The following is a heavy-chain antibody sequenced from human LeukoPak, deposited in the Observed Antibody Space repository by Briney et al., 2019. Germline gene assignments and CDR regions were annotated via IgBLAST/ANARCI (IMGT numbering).Heavy chain of an antibody. V-gene: IGHV3-9*01. CDR3: AKARNYYDSSGYIDN. D-gene: IGHD3-22*01. CDR2: ISWNSGNI. CDR1: GFTFSSYA. J-gene: IGHJ4*02. Sequence: PGGSLRLSCAASGFTFSSYAMSWVRQAPGKGLEWVSGISWNSGNIGYADSVKGRFTISRDNAKNSLYLQMNSLRAEDTALYYCAKARNYYDSSGYIDNWGQGTLVTVSS.